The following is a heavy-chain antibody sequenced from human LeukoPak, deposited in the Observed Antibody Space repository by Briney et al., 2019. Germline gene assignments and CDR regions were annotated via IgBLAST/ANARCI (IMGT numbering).Heavy chain of an antibody. J-gene: IGHJ4*02. CDR3: ARGDYFYDSSGYYNY. CDR1: GYTFTGYY. Sequence: SVKVSCKASGYTFTGYYMLWVQQAPGHGLEWMGIINPSGCSTSYAQKFQGRVTMTSNKSTSTVYMEPGRLSSEDTAVDYCARGDYFYDSSGYYNYWGQGTLVTVSS. V-gene: IGHV1-46*03. D-gene: IGHD3-22*01. CDR2: INPSGCST.